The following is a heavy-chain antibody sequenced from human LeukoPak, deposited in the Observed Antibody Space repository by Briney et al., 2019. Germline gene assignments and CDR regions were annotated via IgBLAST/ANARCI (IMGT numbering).Heavy chain of an antibody. CDR3: ARLVDSGPVLRYFDCPDSGNWFDP. J-gene: IGHJ5*02. CDR2: IYYSGST. D-gene: IGHD3-9*01. CDR1: GGSISSYY. V-gene: IGHV4-59*08. Sequence: SETLSLTCTVSGGSISSYYWSWIRQPPGKGLEWIGYIYYSGSTNYNPSLMSRVTISVDTSKNQFSLKLSSVTAADTAVYYSARLVDSGPVLRYFDCPDSGNWFDPWGQGTLVTVSS.